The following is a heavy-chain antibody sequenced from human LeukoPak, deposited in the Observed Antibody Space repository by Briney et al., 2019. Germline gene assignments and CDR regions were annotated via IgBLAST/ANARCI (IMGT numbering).Heavy chain of an antibody. CDR2: IKQDGSEK. D-gene: IGHD3-16*02. J-gene: IGHJ5*02. V-gene: IGHV3-7*03. CDR1: GFTFSSYW. Sequence: GGSLRLSCAASGFTFSSYWMSWVRQAPGKGLEWVANIKQDGSEKYYVDSVKGRFTISRDNAKNSLYLQMNSLRAEDTALYYCARDAKDLDYVWGSYRPWWFDPWGQGTLVTVSS. CDR3: ARDAKDLDYVWGSYRPWWFDP.